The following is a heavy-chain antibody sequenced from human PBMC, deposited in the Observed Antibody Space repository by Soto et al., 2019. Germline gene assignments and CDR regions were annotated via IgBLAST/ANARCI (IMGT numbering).Heavy chain of an antibody. CDR3: ARHGRYYYGSGSYYLYWFDP. CDR2: IYHSGST. D-gene: IGHD3-10*01. Sequence: SETLSLTCTVSGGSISSGDYYWSWIRQPPGKGLEWIGEIYHSGSTNYNPSLKSRVTISVDKSKNQFSMKLSSVTAADTAVYYFARHGRYYYGSGSYYLYWFDPWGQGTLVTVSS. J-gene: IGHJ5*02. CDR1: GGSISSGDYY. V-gene: IGHV4-39*01.